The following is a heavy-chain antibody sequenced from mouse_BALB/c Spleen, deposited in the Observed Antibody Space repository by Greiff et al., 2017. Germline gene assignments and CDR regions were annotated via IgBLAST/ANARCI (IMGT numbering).Heavy chain of an antibody. V-gene: IGHV5-9-4*01. CDR3: ASPYYDYDGFAY. CDR2: ISSGGSYT. D-gene: IGHD2-4*01. Sequence: VESGGGLVKPGGSLKLSCAASGFTFSSYAMSWVRQSPEKRLEWVAEISSGGSYTYYPDTVTGRFTISRDNAKNTLYLEMSSLRSEDTAMYYCASPYYDYDGFAYWGQGTLVTVSA. CDR1: GFTFSSYA. J-gene: IGHJ3*01.